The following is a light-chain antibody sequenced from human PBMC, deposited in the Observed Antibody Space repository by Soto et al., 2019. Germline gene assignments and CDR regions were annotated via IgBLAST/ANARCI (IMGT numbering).Light chain of an antibody. V-gene: IGKV3-15*01. Sequence: EIVMTQSPATLSVSPGERAALSCRASQCVSSNFAWYQQKPGQAPRLLIYGASTRATGIPARFSGSGSGTEFTLTIRSLQSEDFAVYYCQQYNNWPYTFGQGTKLEIK. CDR3: QQYNNWPYT. J-gene: IGKJ2*01. CDR1: QCVSSN. CDR2: GAS.